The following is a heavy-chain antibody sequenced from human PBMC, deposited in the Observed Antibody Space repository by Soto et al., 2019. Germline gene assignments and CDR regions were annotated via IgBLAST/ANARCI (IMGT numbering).Heavy chain of an antibody. CDR3: ATDLESGSLYGGFDY. CDR1: GYTLTELS. D-gene: IGHD1-26*01. CDR2: FDPEDGET. J-gene: IGHJ4*02. Sequence: ASVKVSCKVSGYTLTELSMHWVRQAPGKGLEWMGGFDPEDGETIYAQKFQGRVTMTEDTSTDTAYMELSSLRSEDTAVYYCATDLESGSLYGGFDYWGQGTLATVSS. V-gene: IGHV1-24*01.